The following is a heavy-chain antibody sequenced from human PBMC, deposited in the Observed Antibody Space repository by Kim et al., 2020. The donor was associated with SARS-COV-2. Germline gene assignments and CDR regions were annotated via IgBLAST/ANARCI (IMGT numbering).Heavy chain of an antibody. CDR3: ARDGYYDTLTGFKYYGMDV. V-gene: IGHV3-7*03. D-gene: IGHD3-9*01. Sequence: GGSLRLSCAASGFPLSNYWMSWVRQAPGKGLEWVANIKEDGSEKYYVDSVKGRFTTSRDNARNSLYLQMNSLRDEDTAVYFCARDGYYDTLTGFKYYGMDVWGQGTKVTVSS. CDR1: GFPLSNYW. CDR2: IKEDGSEK. J-gene: IGHJ6*02.